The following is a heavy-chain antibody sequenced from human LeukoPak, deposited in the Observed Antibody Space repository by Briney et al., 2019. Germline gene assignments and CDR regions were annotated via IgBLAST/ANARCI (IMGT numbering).Heavy chain of an antibody. CDR1: GGSFSGYY. Sequence: SETLSLTCAVYGGSFSGYYWSWIRQPPGKGLEWIGEINHSGSTNYNPSLKSRVTISVDTSKNQFSLKLSSVTAADTAVYYCARGPGLWSFDCWGQGTLVTVSS. CDR3: ARGPGLWSFDC. V-gene: IGHV4-34*01. D-gene: IGHD5-18*01. CDR2: INHSGST. J-gene: IGHJ4*02.